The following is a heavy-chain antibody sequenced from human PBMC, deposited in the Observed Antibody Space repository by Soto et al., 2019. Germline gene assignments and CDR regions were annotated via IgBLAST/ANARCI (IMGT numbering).Heavy chain of an antibody. CDR1: VYTFTNYA. J-gene: IGHJ6*02. Sequence: GASVKVPCKASVYTFTNYAIHWVRLAPGQRPEWMGWINAGNCNTKYSQKFQGRVAITRDTSASTAYMELSSLKSEDTALYYCARDMAAGPHYFYYYYVMDVWGQGTTVTVSS. CDR2: INAGNCNT. D-gene: IGHD6-25*01. V-gene: IGHV1-3*01. CDR3: ARDMAAGPHYFYYYYVMDV.